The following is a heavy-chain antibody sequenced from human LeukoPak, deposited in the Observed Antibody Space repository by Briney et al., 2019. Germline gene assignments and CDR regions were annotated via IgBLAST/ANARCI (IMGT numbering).Heavy chain of an antibody. CDR1: LYTLTGYY. Sequence: EAAVKDSRKAPLYTLTGYYMHSVRQTPGERRESMGWINTNSGGTNNPQKFQGGLTMTRNTSISTAYMELSRLRSDDTAVYDCERVLAHKSYYFDFWGQGTLVTVSS. CDR2: INTNSGGT. J-gene: IGHJ4*02. V-gene: IGHV1-2*02. CDR3: ERVLAHKSYYFDF. D-gene: IGHD3-16*02.